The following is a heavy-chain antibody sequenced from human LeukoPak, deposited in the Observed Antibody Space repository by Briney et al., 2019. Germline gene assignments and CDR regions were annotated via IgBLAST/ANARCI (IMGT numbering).Heavy chain of an antibody. V-gene: IGHV3-66*01. D-gene: IGHD3-9*01. CDR2: IYSGGST. J-gene: IGHJ6*02. CDR3: ARDLRYFDWLLSHYYHYYGMDV. Sequence: GGSLRLSCAASGFTVSSNYMSWVRQAPGKGLEWVSVIYSGGSTYYADSVKGRFTISRDNSKNTLYLQMNSLRAEDTAVYYCARDLRYFDWLLSHYYHYYGMDVWGQGTTVTVSS. CDR1: GFTVSSNY.